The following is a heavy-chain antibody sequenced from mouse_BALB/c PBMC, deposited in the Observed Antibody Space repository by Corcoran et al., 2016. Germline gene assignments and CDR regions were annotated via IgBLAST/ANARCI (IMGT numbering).Heavy chain of an antibody. V-gene: IGHV12-3*02. CDR2: ITHSGET. CDR1: GFPITSGYY. J-gene: IGHJ1*01. CDR3: AGDRSGYWYFDV. Sequence: QMQLQVSGPGLVKPSQSLFLACSITGFPITSGYYWIWIRQSPGKPLEWMGYITHSGETFYNPSLQSPISITRETSKNQFFLQLNSVTTEDTAMYYGAGDRSGYWYFDVWGAGTTVTVSS. D-gene: IGHD3-1*01.